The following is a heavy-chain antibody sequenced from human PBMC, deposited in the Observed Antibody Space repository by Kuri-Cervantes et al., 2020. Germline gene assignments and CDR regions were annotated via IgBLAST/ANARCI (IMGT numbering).Heavy chain of an antibody. D-gene: IGHD3-3*01. CDR1: GFTFSSYG. J-gene: IGHJ6*03. CDR3: AKSLFVNGCDYMDA. CDR2: IRYDGSNK. Sequence: GRSRRLSCPASGFTFSSYGMHWVRQPPGKGLEWVAFIRYDGSNKYYADPVKGRFTISRDNSQSTLYLEMNGMRAEDTASYYCAKSLFVNGCDYMDAWGKGTTVTVSS. V-gene: IGHV3-30*02.